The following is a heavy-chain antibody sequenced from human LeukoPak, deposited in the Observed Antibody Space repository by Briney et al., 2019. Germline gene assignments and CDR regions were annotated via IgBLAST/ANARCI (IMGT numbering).Heavy chain of an antibody. D-gene: IGHD4/OR15-4a*01. CDR1: GGTFSSYA. CDR3: ARDTTMVGAYDAFDI. CDR2: IIPIFGTE. V-gene: IGHV1-69*05. J-gene: IGHJ3*02. Sequence: SVKVSCKASGGTFSSYAISWVRQAPGQGLEWMGRIIPIFGTENYAQKFQGRVTITTDESTSTAYMELSSLRSEDTAVYYCARDTTMVGAYDAFDIWGQGTMVTVSS.